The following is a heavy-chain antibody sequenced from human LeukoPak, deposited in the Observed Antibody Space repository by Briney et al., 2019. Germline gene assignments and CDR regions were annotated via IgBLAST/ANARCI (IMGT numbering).Heavy chain of an antibody. CDR2: ISGSGSRT. CDR3: AKGWSGESFGAQFDY. V-gene: IGHV3-23*01. D-gene: IGHD3-10*01. Sequence: GGSLRLSCAASGFTFSSYAMSWVRQAPGKGLEWVSVISGSGSRTDYADSVKGRFTISRDNSKNTLYLQMNSLRAEDTALYYCAKGWSGESFGAQFDYWGQGTLVTVSS. J-gene: IGHJ4*02. CDR1: GFTFSSYA.